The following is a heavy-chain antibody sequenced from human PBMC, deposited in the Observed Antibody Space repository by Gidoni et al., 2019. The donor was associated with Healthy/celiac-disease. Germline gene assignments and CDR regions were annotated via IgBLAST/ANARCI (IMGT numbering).Heavy chain of an antibody. V-gene: IGHV3-23*01. CDR3: AKPPGIAAAGTGEPDY. Sequence: EVQLLESGGGLVQPGGSMRLSCAASGFTFSSYAMSWVCQDPGKGLDWFSAISGSVGSTYYSDSVKGRFTISRDNSKNTLYLQMNSLRAEDTAVYYCAKPPGIAAAGTGEPDYWGQGTLVTVSS. J-gene: IGHJ4*02. CDR1: GFTFSSYA. D-gene: IGHD6-13*01. CDR2: ISGSVGST.